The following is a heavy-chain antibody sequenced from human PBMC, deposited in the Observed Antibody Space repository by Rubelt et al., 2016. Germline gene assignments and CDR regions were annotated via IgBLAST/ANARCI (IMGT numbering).Heavy chain of an antibody. J-gene: IGHJ4*02. CDR2: INHSGST. V-gene: IGHV4-34*01. D-gene: IGHD2-2*01. CDR3: ARRRRTYCSSTSCYPYYFDY. Sequence: QVQLQQWGAGLLKPSETLSLTCAVYGGSFSGYYWSWIRQPPGKGLEWIGEINHSGSTNYNPSLKSRVTISVDSSKNQFSLKLSSVTAADTAVYYCARRRRTYCSSTSCYPYYFDYWGQGTLVTVSS. CDR1: GGSFSGYY.